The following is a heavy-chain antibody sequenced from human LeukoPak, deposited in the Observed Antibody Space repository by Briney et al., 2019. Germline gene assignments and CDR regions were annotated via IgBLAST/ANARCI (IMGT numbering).Heavy chain of an antibody. CDR3: AKAGGSTAIKASDY. CDR1: GFTFSNYA. J-gene: IGHJ4*02. D-gene: IGHD3-16*01. V-gene: IGHV3-23*01. Sequence: GGSLRLSCAASGFTFSNYAMTWVRQAPGKGLEWVSIISGSGGSTYYADSVKGRFTISRDTSKNTVFLQVNSLRVEDTAVHYCAKAGGSTAIKASDYWGQGTLVTVSS. CDR2: ISGSGGST.